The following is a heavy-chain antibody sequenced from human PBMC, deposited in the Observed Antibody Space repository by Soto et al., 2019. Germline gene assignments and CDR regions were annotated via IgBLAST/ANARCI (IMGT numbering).Heavy chain of an antibody. Sequence: PSETLSLTCTVSGGSISSGGYYWSWIRQHPGKGLEWIGYIYYSGSTYYNPSLKSRVTISVDTSKNQFSLKLSSVTAADTAVYYCARGGLWLNYYYMDVWGKGTTVTVSS. CDR3: ARGGLWLNYYYMDV. CDR1: GGSISSGGYY. D-gene: IGHD5-18*01. V-gene: IGHV4-31*03. J-gene: IGHJ6*03. CDR2: IYYSGST.